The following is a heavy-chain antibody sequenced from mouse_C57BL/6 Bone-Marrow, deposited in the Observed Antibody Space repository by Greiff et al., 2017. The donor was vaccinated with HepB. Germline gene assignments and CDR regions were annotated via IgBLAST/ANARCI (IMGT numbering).Heavy chain of an antibody. CDR2: IHPNSGST. CDR3: AREGAYYGKFAY. V-gene: IGHV1-64*01. Sequence: QLQQPGAELVKPGASVKLSCKASGYTFTSYWMHWVKQRPGQGLEWIGMIHPNSGSTNYNEKFKSKATLTVDKSSSTAYMQLSSLTSEDSAVYYCAREGAYYGKFAYWGQGTLVTVSA. D-gene: IGHD2-10*01. J-gene: IGHJ3*01. CDR1: GYTFTSYW.